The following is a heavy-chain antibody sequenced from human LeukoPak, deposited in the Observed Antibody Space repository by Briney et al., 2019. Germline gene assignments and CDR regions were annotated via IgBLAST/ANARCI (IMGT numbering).Heavy chain of an antibody. V-gene: IGHV4-38-2*02. D-gene: IGHD3-10*01. Sequence: SDPLSLICTVCGYFMTNGYYLGWIGQRPGKGLEWIGCNYHCGDTYYDPSLKSRVTISKDTSKNQYSLKLGSVTAADTAVYNWASEERGRGGFVDPWGQGTLVTVSS. CDR2: NYHCGDT. J-gene: IGHJ5*02. CDR3: ASEERGRGGFVDP. CDR1: GYFMTNGYY.